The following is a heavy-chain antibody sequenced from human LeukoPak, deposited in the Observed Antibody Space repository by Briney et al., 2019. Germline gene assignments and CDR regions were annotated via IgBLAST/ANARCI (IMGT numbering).Heavy chain of an antibody. CDR2: IYYSGST. Sequence: SETLSLTCTVSGGSISSYYWSWIRQPPGKGLEWIGYIYYSGSTNYNPSLKSRVTISVDTSKNQFSLKLSSVTAADTAVYYCARQKSGSYDYWGQGTLVTVSS. J-gene: IGHJ4*02. V-gene: IGHV4-59*08. CDR1: GGSISSYY. D-gene: IGHD1-26*01. CDR3: ARQKSGSYDY.